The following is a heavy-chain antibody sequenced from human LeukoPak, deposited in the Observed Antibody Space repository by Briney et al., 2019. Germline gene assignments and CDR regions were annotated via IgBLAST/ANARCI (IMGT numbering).Heavy chain of an antibody. J-gene: IGHJ5*02. CDR1: GGTISSNY. Sequence: SETLTLTCTVSGGTISSNYRNWVRQPPGKGLEWIGYIFYSGSTNYNPSLKSRVTISVDTSKNQFSLKLSSVTAADTAVYYCARHVDSTNPYWFDPWGQGTLVTVSS. CDR2: IFYSGST. V-gene: IGHV4-59*08. D-gene: IGHD2-15*01. CDR3: ARHVDSTNPYWFDP.